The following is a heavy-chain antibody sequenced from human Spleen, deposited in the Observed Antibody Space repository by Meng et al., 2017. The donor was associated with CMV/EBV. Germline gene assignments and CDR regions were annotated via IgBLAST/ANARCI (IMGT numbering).Heavy chain of an antibody. D-gene: IGHD6-13*01. Sequence: RGSSYKWGGSQEPGERGVEGIGSSDYSGSTYYKQSLKSRVTISGDTSKNQFSLKLSCVSAADTAVYYCAREGDGEQQRVRENWFDPWGQGTLVTVSS. CDR2: SDYSGST. V-gene: IGHV4-39*07. J-gene: IGHJ5*02. CDR3: AREGDGEQQRVRENWFDP. CDR1: RGSSYK.